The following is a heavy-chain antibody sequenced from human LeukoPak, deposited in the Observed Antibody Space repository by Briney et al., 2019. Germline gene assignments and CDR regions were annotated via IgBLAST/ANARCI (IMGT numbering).Heavy chain of an antibody. Sequence: GGSLRLSCAASGFTVSSNYTSWVRQAPGKGLEWISVIHSGGNTYYADSVKGRFTISRDNSKNTLYLQMNSLRAEDTAVYYCAREELTYSSSGWSIFDYWGQGTLVTVSS. CDR1: GFTVSSNY. V-gene: IGHV3-66*02. CDR2: IHSGGNT. CDR3: AREELTYSSSGWSIFDY. J-gene: IGHJ4*02. D-gene: IGHD6-13*01.